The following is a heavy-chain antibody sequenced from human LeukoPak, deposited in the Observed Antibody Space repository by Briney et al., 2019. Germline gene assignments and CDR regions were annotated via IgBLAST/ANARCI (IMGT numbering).Heavy chain of an antibody. Sequence: KSGGSLRLSCAASGFTFSDYYISWIRQAPGKGLEWVSYISSSGSTIYYADSVKGRFTISRDNAKNSLYLQMNSLRAEDTAVYYCARDRETGVRFLEWFRVGSYFDYWGQGTLVTVSS. J-gene: IGHJ4*02. CDR2: ISSSGSTI. V-gene: IGHV3-11*01. CDR3: ARDRETGVRFLEWFRVGSYFDY. CDR1: GFTFSDYY. D-gene: IGHD3-3*01.